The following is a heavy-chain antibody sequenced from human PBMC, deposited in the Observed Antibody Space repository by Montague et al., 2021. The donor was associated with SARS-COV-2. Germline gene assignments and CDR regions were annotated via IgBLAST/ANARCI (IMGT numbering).Heavy chain of an antibody. J-gene: IGHJ6*02. CDR2: IYHSGST. D-gene: IGHD3-10*01. V-gene: IGHV4-30-2*01. Sequence: TLSLTCAVSGGSISSGAYSWNWIRQPPGKGLEWIGYIYHSGSTYYNPSLKSRVTMSLDSSKNQFSLNLASVTAADTAVYYCARGSMVRGGKVYYGVDVWGQGTTVTVSS. CDR1: GGSISSGAYS. CDR3: ARGSMVRGGKVYYGVDV.